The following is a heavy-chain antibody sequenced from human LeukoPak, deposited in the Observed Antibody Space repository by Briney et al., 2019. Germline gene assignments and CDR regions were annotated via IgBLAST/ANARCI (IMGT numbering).Heavy chain of an antibody. CDR2: IKSDGTST. Sequence: GGSLRLSCTASGFTFSNYWMHRVRHAPGKGLMWVSRIKSDGTSTTYADSVKGRFTISRDNAKNTLFLQMTGLRVEDTAMYYCTRPDWATGSYDEFWGQGTRVTVSS. CDR1: GFTFSNYW. CDR3: TRPDWATGSYDEF. J-gene: IGHJ4*02. D-gene: IGHD1-26*01. V-gene: IGHV3-74*03.